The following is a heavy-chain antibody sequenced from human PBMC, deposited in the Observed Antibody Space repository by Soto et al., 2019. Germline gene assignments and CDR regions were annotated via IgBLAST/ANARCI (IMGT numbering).Heavy chain of an antibody. V-gene: IGHV3-33*01. CDR1: GFTFSSYG. CDR2: IWYDGSNK. J-gene: IGHJ5*02. CDR3: ARDLVGDHGVVNWFDP. Sequence: QVQLVESGGGVVQPGRSLRLSCAASGFTFSSYGMHWVRQAPGKGLEWVAVIWYDGSNKYYADSVKGRFTISRDNSKNTLYLQMNSLRAEDTAVYYCARDLVGDHGVVNWFDPWGQGTLVTVSS. D-gene: IGHD4-17*01.